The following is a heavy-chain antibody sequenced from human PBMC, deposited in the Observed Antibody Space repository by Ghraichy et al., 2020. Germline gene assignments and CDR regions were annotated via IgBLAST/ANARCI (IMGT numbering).Heavy chain of an antibody. CDR1: GGSISSYY. CDR2: IYYSGST. J-gene: IGHJ5*02. D-gene: IGHD2-15*01. V-gene: IGHV4-59*01. CDR3: AREWSDIGLRSNWFDP. Sequence: SETLSLTCTVSGGSISSYYWSWIRQPPGKGLEWIGYIYYSGSTNYNPSLKSRVTISVDTSKNQFSLKLSSVTAADTAVYYCAREWSDIGLRSNWFDPWGQGTLVTVSS.